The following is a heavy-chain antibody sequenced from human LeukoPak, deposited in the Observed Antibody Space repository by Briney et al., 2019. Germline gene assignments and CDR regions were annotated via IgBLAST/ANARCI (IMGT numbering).Heavy chain of an antibody. CDR1: GGSFSGYY. J-gene: IGHJ6*03. CDR2: INHSGST. Sequence: PSETLSLTCAVYGGSFSGYYWSWIRQPPGKGLEWIGEINHSGSTNYNPSLKSRVTISVDTSKNQFSLKLSSVTAADTVVYYCARASVTYYYYYYMDVWGKGTTVTVSS. V-gene: IGHV4-34*01. D-gene: IGHD4-11*01. CDR3: ARASVTYYYYYYMDV.